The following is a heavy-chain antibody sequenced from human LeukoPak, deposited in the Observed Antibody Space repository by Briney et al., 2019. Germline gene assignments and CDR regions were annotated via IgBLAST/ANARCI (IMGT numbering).Heavy chain of an antibody. CDR1: GYTFTSYD. CDR2: MNPNSGNT. CDR3: ARGLYCSGGSCYSDSYYMDV. Sequence: GASVKVSCKASGYTFTSYDINWVRQATGQGLEWMGWMNPNSGNTGYAQKFQGRVTMTRNTSISTAYMELSSLRSEDTAVYYCARGLYCSGGSCYSDSYYMDVWGKGTTVTVSS. J-gene: IGHJ6*03. D-gene: IGHD2-15*01. V-gene: IGHV1-8*01.